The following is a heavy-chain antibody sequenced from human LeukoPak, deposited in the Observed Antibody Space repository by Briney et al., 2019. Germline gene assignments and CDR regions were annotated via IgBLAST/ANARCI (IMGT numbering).Heavy chain of an antibody. Sequence: ASVKVSCKVSGYTLTELSMHWVRQAPGKGLEWMGGFDPEDGETIYAQKFQGRVTMTEDTSTDTAYMELSSLRSEDTAVYYCATVRVPHYDYVWGSYPASYFDYWGQGTLVTVSS. J-gene: IGHJ4*02. V-gene: IGHV1-24*01. CDR3: ATVRVPHYDYVWGSYPASYFDY. D-gene: IGHD3-16*02. CDR2: FDPEDGET. CDR1: GYTLTELS.